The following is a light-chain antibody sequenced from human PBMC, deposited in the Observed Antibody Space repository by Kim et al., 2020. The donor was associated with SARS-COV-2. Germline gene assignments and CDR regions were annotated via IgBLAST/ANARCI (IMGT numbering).Light chain of an antibody. CDR2: EVS. CDR3: CSYAGSSTSVV. Sequence: QSALTQPASVSGSPGQSFTISCTGTSSDVGSYNLVSWYQQHPGKAPKLMIYEVSKRPSGVSNRFSGSKSGNTASLTISGLQAEDEADYYCCSYAGSSTSVVFGGGTQLTVL. V-gene: IGLV2-23*02. J-gene: IGLJ2*01. CDR1: SSDVGSYNL.